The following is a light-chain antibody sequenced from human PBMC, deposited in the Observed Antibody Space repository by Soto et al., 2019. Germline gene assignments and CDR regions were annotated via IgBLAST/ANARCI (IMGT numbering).Light chain of an antibody. Sequence: EIFLTQSPDTLSLSPGERATLSCRASQSVTNYIAWYQQRLGQAPRLLIYDASNRATGVPARFSGSGSGTDFTLTISDLEPADFGLYYCQQRLNWPPGFGQGTKVEIK. CDR1: QSVTNY. V-gene: IGKV3-11*01. J-gene: IGKJ1*01. CDR3: QQRLNWPPG. CDR2: DAS.